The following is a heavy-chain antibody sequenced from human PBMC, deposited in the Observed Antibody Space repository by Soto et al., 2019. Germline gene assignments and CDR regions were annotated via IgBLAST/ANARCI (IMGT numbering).Heavy chain of an antibody. CDR3: ARDLGGWPDY. V-gene: IGHV1-3*01. CDR2: INAGNGNT. Sequence: ASVQVSCKASGYTFTSYYMHWVRQAPGQGLEWMGWINAGNGNTKYSQKFQGRVTITRDTSASTAYMELSSLRSEDTAVYYCARDLGGWPDYWGQGTLVTVLL. J-gene: IGHJ4*02. D-gene: IGHD2-15*01. CDR1: GYTFTSYY.